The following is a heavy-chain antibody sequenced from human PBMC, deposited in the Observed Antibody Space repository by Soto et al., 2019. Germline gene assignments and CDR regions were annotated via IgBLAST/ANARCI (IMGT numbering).Heavy chain of an antibody. CDR2: IIPIFGTA. CDR1: GGTFSSYA. CDR3: ARDQMPSYYYDSSGYTRGYYYYYGMDV. V-gene: IGHV1-69*06. D-gene: IGHD3-22*01. Sequence: GASVKVSCNASGGTFSSYAISWVRQAPGQGLEWMGGIIPIFGTANYAQKFQGRVTITADKSTSTAYMELSSLRSEDTAVYYCARDQMPSYYYDSSGYTRGYYYYYGMDVWGQGTTVTVSS. J-gene: IGHJ6*02.